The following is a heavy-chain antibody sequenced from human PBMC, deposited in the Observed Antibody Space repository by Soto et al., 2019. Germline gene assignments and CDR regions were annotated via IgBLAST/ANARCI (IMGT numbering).Heavy chain of an antibody. Sequence: QVQLVQSGAEVKKPGASVKVSCKASGYTFTSYDINWVRQATGQGLEWMGWMNPNSGNTGYAQKFQGRVTMTRNTSISTAYMELSSLRSEDTAVYYCARLKGHDFWSGSFRLPYYGMDVWGQGTTVTVSS. CDR2: MNPNSGNT. J-gene: IGHJ6*02. CDR1: GYTFTSYD. CDR3: ARLKGHDFWSGSFRLPYYGMDV. V-gene: IGHV1-8*01. D-gene: IGHD3-3*01.